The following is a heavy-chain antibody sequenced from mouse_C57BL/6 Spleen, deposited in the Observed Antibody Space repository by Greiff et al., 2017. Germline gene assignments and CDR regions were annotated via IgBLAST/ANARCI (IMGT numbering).Heavy chain of an antibody. D-gene: IGHD2-1*01. CDR3: ARAGVYYTGYFDD. CDR1: GYTFTDYN. Sequence: VQLQQSGPELVKPGASVKIPCKASGYTFTDYNMDWVKQSHGKSLEWIGAINPNNGGTIYNQKFKGKATLTVDKSSSPAYMELRSLTAEDTAVYYCARAGVYYTGYFDDWGQGTTLTVSS. J-gene: IGHJ2*01. V-gene: IGHV1-18*01. CDR2: INPNNGGT.